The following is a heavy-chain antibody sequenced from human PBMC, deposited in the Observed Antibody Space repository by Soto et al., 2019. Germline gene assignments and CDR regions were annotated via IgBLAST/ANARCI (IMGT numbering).Heavy chain of an antibody. Sequence: GGSLRLSCAASGFTFSSYSMNWVRQAPGKGLEWVSSISSSSSYIYYADSVKGRFTISRDNAKNSLYLQMNSLRAEDTAVYYCARRAWSGYDGNWFDPWGQGTLVTVSS. J-gene: IGHJ5*02. CDR1: GFTFSSYS. CDR2: ISSSSSYI. V-gene: IGHV3-21*01. D-gene: IGHD5-12*01. CDR3: ARRAWSGYDGNWFDP.